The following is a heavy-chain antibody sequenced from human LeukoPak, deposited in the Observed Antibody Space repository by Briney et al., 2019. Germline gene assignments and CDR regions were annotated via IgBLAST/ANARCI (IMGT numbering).Heavy chain of an antibody. CDR2: ISGSGGST. CDR1: GFTFSSYA. Sequence: GWSVRLSCAASGFTFSSYAMSWVRQAPGKGLEGVSGISGSGGSTSYADSGKGRFTISRDNSKNTLYLPKNSLRAEDTAVYYCAKDRAHYGVKYYFDYWGQGTLVTVSS. D-gene: IGHD4-17*01. CDR3: AKDRAHYGVKYYFDY. J-gene: IGHJ4*02. V-gene: IGHV3-23*01.